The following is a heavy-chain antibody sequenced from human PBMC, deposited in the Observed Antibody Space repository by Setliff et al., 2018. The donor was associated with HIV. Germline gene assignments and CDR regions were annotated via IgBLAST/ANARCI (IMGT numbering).Heavy chain of an antibody. CDR2: IKSKTDGGTT. J-gene: IGHJ4*02. V-gene: IGHV3-15*07. Sequence: PGGSLRLSCAASGFTFSNAWMNWVRQAPGKGLEWVGRIKSKTDGGTTDYAAPVKGRFTISRDDSKNTLYLQMNSLKTEDTAVYYCTTDSGSYFSYFDYWGQGTLVTVSS. CDR3: TTDSGSYFSYFDY. D-gene: IGHD1-26*01. CDR1: GFTFSNAW.